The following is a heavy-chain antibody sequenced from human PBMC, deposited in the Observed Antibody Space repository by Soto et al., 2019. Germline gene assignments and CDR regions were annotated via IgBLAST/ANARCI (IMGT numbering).Heavy chain of an antibody. D-gene: IGHD3-22*01. CDR1: GGTFSSYA. J-gene: IGHJ5*02. CDR2: IIPIFGTA. CDR3: ARVLYYYDSSGYLSWFDP. Sequence: ASVKVSCKASGGTFSSYAISWVRQAPGQGLEWMGGIIPIFGTANYAQKFQGRVTITADKSTSTAYMELGSLRSEDTAVYYCARVLYYYDSSGYLSWFDPWGQGTLVTVSS. V-gene: IGHV1-69*06.